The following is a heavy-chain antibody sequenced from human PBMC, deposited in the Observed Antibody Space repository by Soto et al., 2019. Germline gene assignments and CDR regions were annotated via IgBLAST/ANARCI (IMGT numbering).Heavy chain of an antibody. CDR3: ARDQNGSPHFDY. J-gene: IGHJ4*02. D-gene: IGHD1-26*01. CDR2: IYHSGST. Sequence: PSETLSLTCTVSGGSISSGDYYWSWIRQPPGKGLEWVGFIYHSGSTNYNPSLKSRVTFSVDTSKNQFSLKLTSVTAADTAVYYCARDQNGSPHFDYWGQGILVTVSS. CDR1: GGSISSGDYY. V-gene: IGHV4-61*08.